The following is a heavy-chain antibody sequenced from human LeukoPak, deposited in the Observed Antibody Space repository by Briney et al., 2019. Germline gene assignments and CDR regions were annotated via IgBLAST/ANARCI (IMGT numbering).Heavy chain of an antibody. CDR3: ARDPYSGTYGDTYYYYMDV. D-gene: IGHD1-26*01. V-gene: IGHV3-21*01. Sequence: GGSLRLSCAASGFSFSSYNMNWVRQTPGKGLEWVSSITSSSNYTFYADSVKGRFTISRDNATNSLYLQMNSLRAEDTAVYYCARDPYSGTYGDTYYYYMDVWGKGTTVTISS. CDR1: GFSFSSYN. J-gene: IGHJ6*03. CDR2: ITSSSNYT.